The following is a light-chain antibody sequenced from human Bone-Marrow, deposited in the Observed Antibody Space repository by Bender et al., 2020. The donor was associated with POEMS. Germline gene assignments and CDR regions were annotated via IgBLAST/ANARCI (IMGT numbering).Light chain of an antibody. CDR1: KIETKS. V-gene: IGLV3-21*03. CDR3: QAWDSNTAV. CDR2: DDR. J-gene: IGLJ3*02. Sequence: SYVLTQPPSVSVAPGKTATITCGGDKIETKSVHWYQQEAGQAPVLVVFDDRERPSGIPERFSGSNSGNTATLTISGTQAIDEGDYYCQAWDSNTAVFGGGTTLTVL.